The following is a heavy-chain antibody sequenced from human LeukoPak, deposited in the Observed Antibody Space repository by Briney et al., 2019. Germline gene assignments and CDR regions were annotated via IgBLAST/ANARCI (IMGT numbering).Heavy chain of an antibody. J-gene: IGHJ4*02. V-gene: IGHV3-23*01. CDR1: GFSFSGYA. CDR2: ISGSGASA. Sequence: GGSLRLSCASSGFSFSGYAMIWVRLAPGKGLELVSTISGSGASAFYADSVRGRFITSKDIPSNTVYLQMNSLRAEDTAVYYCAKGSRGYTNYYFDYWGQGTLVTVSS. CDR3: AKGSRGYTNYYFDY. D-gene: IGHD2-2*02.